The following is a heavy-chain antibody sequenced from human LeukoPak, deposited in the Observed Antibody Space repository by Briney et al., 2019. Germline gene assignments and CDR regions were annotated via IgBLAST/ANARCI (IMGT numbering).Heavy chain of an antibody. CDR2: IYYSGST. V-gene: IGHV4-39*07. Sequence: SETLSLTCTVSGGSISSRSYYWGWIRQPPGKGLEWIGIIYYSGSTYSNPSLRSRVTISVDTSKNQFSLKLSSVTAADTAVYYCARPTVTTIGGFVYWGQGTLVTVSS. CDR1: GGSISSRSYY. D-gene: IGHD4-11*01. J-gene: IGHJ4*02. CDR3: ARPTVTTIGGFVY.